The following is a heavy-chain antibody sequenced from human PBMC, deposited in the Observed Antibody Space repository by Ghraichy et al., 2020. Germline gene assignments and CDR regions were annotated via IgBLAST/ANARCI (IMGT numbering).Heavy chain of an antibody. CDR3: ARGRRCSSTICHTSES. CDR2: ISGGSTYI. J-gene: IGHJ5*02. CDR1: GFTFSYYG. D-gene: IGHD2-2*02. Sequence: GGSLRLSCAASGFTFSYYGMNWVRQAPGKGLEWVATISGGSTYIFYADSVKGRFTISRDNAKNSLYLQMSSLRADDTAVCYCARGRRCSSTICHTSESWGQGTLVTVSS. V-gene: IGHV3-21*01.